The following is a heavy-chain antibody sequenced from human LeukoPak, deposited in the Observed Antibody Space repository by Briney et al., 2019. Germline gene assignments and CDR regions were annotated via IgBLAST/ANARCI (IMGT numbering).Heavy chain of an antibody. CDR3: AKELLAVAGTGVDY. Sequence: SGGSLRLSCAASGFTFSSYAMSWVRQAPGKGLEWVSAISGSGGSTYYADSVEGRFTISRDNSKNTLYLQVNSLRAEDTAVYYCAKELLAVAGTGVDYWGQGTLVTVSS. V-gene: IGHV3-23*01. D-gene: IGHD6-19*01. CDR1: GFTFSSYA. J-gene: IGHJ4*02. CDR2: ISGSGGST.